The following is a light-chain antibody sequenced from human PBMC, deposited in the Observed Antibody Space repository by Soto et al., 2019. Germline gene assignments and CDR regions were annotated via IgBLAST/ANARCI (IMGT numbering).Light chain of an antibody. CDR1: QTISTW. CDR3: QQFNSLPLP. CDR2: DAY. V-gene: IGKV1-5*01. Sequence: DIQMTQSPSTLSASVGDRVTISCRASQTISTWLAWYQQKPGKAPKVLISDAYDLESGVPSRFSRSGSGTRFNPNISRLEPDDFSTYFCQQFNSLPLPFRGRTKVEIQ. J-gene: IGKJ4*01.